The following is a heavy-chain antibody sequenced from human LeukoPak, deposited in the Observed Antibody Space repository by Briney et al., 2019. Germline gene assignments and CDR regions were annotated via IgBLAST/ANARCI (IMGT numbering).Heavy chain of an antibody. V-gene: IGHV3-9*01. D-gene: IGHD6-13*01. J-gene: IGHJ4*02. CDR3: AKPAGYSSSLRSYFDY. CDR1: GFTFDDYA. Sequence: PGGSLRLSCPASGFTFDDYAMHWVGQAPGTGREGVSGISWNSGRIGYADSVKGRFTISRDNAHNYLYLQMNSLRAEDTALYYCAKPAGYSSSLRSYFDYWGQGTLVTVSS. CDR2: ISWNSGRI.